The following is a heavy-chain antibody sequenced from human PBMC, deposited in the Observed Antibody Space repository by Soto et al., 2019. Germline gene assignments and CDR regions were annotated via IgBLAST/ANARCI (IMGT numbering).Heavy chain of an antibody. CDR1: GFTFSSYA. CDR2: ISGSGGST. CDR3: AKDPPITIFGLVINHNFDY. V-gene: IGHV3-23*01. J-gene: IGHJ4*02. D-gene: IGHD3-3*01. Sequence: EVQLLESGGGLVQPGGSLRLSCAASGFTFSSYAMSWVRQAPGKGLEWGSAISGSGGSTYYADSGKGRFTISRDNYKNTLYLQMNSLRAEDTAVYYCAKDPPITIFGLVINHNFDYWGQGTLVTVSS.